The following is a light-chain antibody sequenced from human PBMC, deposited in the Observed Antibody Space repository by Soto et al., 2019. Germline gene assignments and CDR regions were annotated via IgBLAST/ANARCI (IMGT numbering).Light chain of an antibody. CDR2: AAS. Sequence: IQLTQSPSSLSASVGDRVTLTCRASQNINIYLNWYQQKPGKAPTLLIYAASSLQSGVPSRFSGGGSRTDFTLTISSLQTEDFATYYCQQSYRSPYTFGQGTKLEI. V-gene: IGKV1-39*01. CDR1: QNINIY. J-gene: IGKJ2*01. CDR3: QQSYRSPYT.